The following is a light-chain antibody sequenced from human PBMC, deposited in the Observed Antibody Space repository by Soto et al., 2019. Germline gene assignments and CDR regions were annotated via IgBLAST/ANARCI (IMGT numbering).Light chain of an antibody. Sequence: SQNIGNKLAWYHPKPGQAPSVLTYDTSTRAAGIPARFSSSGSETTYTLPTITLQSEDFAVYYCQQYNDWPPITFGQGTRLEI. CDR1: QNIGNK. CDR3: QQYNDWPPIT. V-gene: IGKV3-15*01. J-gene: IGKJ5*01. CDR2: DTS.